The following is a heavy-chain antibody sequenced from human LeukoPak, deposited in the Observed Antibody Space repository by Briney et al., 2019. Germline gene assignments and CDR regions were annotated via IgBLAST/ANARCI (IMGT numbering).Heavy chain of an antibody. CDR3: ASSGDSSSWYEYYFDY. J-gene: IGHJ4*02. CDR2: ISSSGSTI. Sequence: PGGSLRLSCAASGFTFSDYYMSWIRQAPGKGLEWVSYISSSGSTIYYADSVKGRLTISRDNAKNSLYLQMNSLRAEDTAVYYCASSGDSSSWYEYYFDYWGQGTLVTVSS. CDR1: GFTFSDYY. D-gene: IGHD6-13*01. V-gene: IGHV3-11*04.